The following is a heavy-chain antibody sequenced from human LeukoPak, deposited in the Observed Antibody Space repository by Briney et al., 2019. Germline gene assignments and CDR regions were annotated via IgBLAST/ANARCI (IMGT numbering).Heavy chain of an antibody. D-gene: IGHD3-9*01. V-gene: IGHV1-18*01. CDR1: GYTFTSYG. CDR2: ISAHNGNT. CDR3: ARAYDILTGYSPLYYYYMDV. Sequence: ASVKVSCKASGYTFTSYGISWVRQAPGQGLEWMGWISAHNGNTNYAQKLQGRVTMTTDTSTSTAYMELRSLRSDDTAVYYCARAYDILTGYSPLYYYYMDVWGKGTTVTVSS. J-gene: IGHJ6*03.